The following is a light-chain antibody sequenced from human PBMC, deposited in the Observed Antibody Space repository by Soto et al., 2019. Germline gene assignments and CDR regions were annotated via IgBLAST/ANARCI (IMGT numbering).Light chain of an antibody. Sequence: QSALTQPASVSGSPGQSITISCTGTSSDVGSNNLVSWYQQHPGKAPKLMIYDVTKRPSGISNRFAGSKSDNTASLTISGLQAEDEADDYCCSYAATNTLVFGAGTKLTVL. V-gene: IGLV2-23*02. CDR1: SSDVGSNNL. CDR2: DVT. CDR3: CSYAATNTLV. J-gene: IGLJ3*02.